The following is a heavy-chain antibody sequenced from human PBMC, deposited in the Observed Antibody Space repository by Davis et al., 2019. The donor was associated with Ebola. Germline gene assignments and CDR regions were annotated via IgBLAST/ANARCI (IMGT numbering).Heavy chain of an antibody. D-gene: IGHD6-6*01. Sequence: AASVKVSCKASGYTFTSYAMHWVRQAPGQRLEWMGWINAGNGNTKYSQKFQGRVTITRDTSASTAYMELRSLRSDDTAVYYCARPIAAPNWFDPWGQGTLVTVSS. V-gene: IGHV1-3*01. CDR2: INAGNGNT. CDR3: ARPIAAPNWFDP. CDR1: GYTFTSYA. J-gene: IGHJ5*02.